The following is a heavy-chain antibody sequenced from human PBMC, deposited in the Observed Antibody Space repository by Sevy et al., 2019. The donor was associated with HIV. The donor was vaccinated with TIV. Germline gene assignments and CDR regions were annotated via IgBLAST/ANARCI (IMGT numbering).Heavy chain of an antibody. CDR2: INGRGGST. D-gene: IGHD6-13*01. J-gene: IGHJ4*02. V-gene: IGHV3-23*01. CDR3: ARPTPRIAASSAAFFDY. Sequence: GGSLRLSCAASGFTFSSFAMSWVRQVPGKGLEWVSSINGRGGSTYYADSVKGRVTLSRDNSKNTLFLQMDSLRAEDTAIYYCARPTPRIAASSAAFFDYWGQGTLVTVSS. CDR1: GFTFSSFA.